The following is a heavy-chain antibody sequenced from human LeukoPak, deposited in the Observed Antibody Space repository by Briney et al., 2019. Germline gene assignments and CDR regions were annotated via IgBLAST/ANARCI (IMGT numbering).Heavy chain of an antibody. D-gene: IGHD6-13*01. CDR1: GGSFSGYY. V-gene: IGHV4-34*01. J-gene: IGHJ4*02. Sequence: SETLSLTCVVYGGSFSGYYWSWIRQPPGKGLEWIGEISHSGSTNYNPSLKSRVTISVDTSKNQFSLKLSSVTAADTAVYYCARGQALHSSSWYPVGHYFDYWGQGTLVTVSS. CDR3: ARGQALHSSSWYPVGHYFDY. CDR2: ISHSGST.